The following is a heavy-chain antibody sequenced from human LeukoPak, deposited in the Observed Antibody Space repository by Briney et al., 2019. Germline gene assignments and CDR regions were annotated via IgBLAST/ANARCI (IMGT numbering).Heavy chain of an antibody. CDR3: ARDPYSGNYGDYYYYYMDV. V-gene: IGHV3-21*01. Sequence: GGSLRLSGAASGFTFSSYEMNWVRQAPGKGLEWVSSITSSSSYIYYADSVKGRFTISRDNAKSSLYLQMNSLRDEDTAVYYCARDPYSGNYGDYYYYYMDVWGKGTTVTISS. CDR1: GFTFSSYE. J-gene: IGHJ6*03. CDR2: ITSSSSYI. D-gene: IGHD1-26*01.